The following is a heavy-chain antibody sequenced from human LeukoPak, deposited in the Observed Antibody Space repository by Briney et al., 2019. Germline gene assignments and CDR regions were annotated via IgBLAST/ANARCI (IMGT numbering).Heavy chain of an antibody. V-gene: IGHV3-7*03. J-gene: IGHJ6*02. Sequence: PGGSLRLSCAASGFTFSSYWMNWARQAPGKGLEGVASINHNGNVNYYVDSVKGRFTISRDNAKNSLYLQMSNLRAEDTAVYFCARGGGLDVWGRGATVTVSS. CDR3: ARGGGLDV. CDR1: GFTFSSYW. D-gene: IGHD3-16*01. CDR2: INHNGNVN.